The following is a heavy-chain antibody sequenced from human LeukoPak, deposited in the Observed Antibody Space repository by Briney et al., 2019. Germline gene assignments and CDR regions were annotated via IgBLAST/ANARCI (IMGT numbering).Heavy chain of an antibody. J-gene: IGHJ4*02. D-gene: IGHD4-23*01. V-gene: IGHV3-30*04. CDR1: GFTFSNYA. CDR2: ISSDGSKK. Sequence: GRSLRLSCAASGFTFSNYAMHWVRQAPGKGLEWVAVISSDGSKKDYADSVKGRFTISRDISKNTLYLQMDSLRAEDTAVYYCARGAHKRDDYGGFFDYWGQGTLVTVSS. CDR3: ARGAHKRDDYGGFFDY.